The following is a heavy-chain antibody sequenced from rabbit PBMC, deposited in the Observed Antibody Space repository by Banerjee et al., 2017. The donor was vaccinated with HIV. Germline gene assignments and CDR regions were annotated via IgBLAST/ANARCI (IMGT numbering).Heavy chain of an antibody. CDR1: GFSFSNKYV. J-gene: IGHJ4*01. CDR2: INTSSGNT. D-gene: IGHD1-1*01. V-gene: IGHV1S40*01. CDR3: ARDLGGVIGWNFNL. Sequence: QSLEESGGDLVKPEGSLTLTCKASGFSFSNKYVMCWVRQAPGKGLEWIACINTSSGNTVYASWAKDRFSISKTSSTTVTLQMTSLTAADAATYFCARDLGGVIGWNFNLWGPGTLVTVS.